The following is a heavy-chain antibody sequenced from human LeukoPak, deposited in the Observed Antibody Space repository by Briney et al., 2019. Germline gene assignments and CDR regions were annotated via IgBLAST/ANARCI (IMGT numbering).Heavy chain of an antibody. J-gene: IGHJ5*02. Sequence: GGSLRLSCAASGFTFDDYGMSWVRQAPGKGLEWVSGINWNGGSTGYADSVKGRFTISRDNAKNSLYLQTNSLRAEDTALYHCARDRGAALLGAFDPWGQGTLVTVSS. V-gene: IGHV3-20*01. CDR2: INWNGGST. D-gene: IGHD6-6*01. CDR3: ARDRGAALLGAFDP. CDR1: GFTFDDYG.